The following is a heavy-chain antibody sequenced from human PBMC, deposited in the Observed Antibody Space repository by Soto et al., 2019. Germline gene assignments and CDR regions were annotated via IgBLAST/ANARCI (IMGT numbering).Heavy chain of an antibody. CDR1: GFTFSSYD. Sequence: GGSLRLSCAASGFTFSSYDMHWVRQAPGKGLERVAVISYDGSNKYYADSVKGRFTISRDNSKNTLYLQMNSLRAEDTAVYYCAKDLLSMVRGVRPYYLDYWGQGTLVTVSS. V-gene: IGHV3-30*18. CDR2: ISYDGSNK. CDR3: AKDLLSMVRGVRPYYLDY. J-gene: IGHJ4*02. D-gene: IGHD3-10*01.